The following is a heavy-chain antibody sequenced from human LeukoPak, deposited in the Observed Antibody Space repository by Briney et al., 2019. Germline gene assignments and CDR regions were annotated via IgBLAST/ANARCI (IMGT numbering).Heavy chain of an antibody. Sequence: PGGSLRLSCAASGFTFSSYAMSWVRQAPGKGLEWVAVIWYDGSNKYYADSVKGRFTISRDNSKNTLYLQMNSLRAEDTAVYYCARGIQLWFHAFDIWGQGTMVTVSS. CDR3: ARGIQLWFHAFDI. D-gene: IGHD5-18*01. J-gene: IGHJ3*02. CDR1: GFTFSSYA. V-gene: IGHV3-33*08. CDR2: IWYDGSNK.